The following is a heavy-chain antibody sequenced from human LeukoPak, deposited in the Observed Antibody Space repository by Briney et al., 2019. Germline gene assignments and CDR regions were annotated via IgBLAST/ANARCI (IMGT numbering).Heavy chain of an antibody. CDR3: AKDRGGASFYYFDY. Sequence: GGSLRLSCAASGFTFDDYAMHWVRQAPGKGLEWVSGISWNSGSIGYADSVKGRFTISRDNAKNSLYLQMNSLRADDTALYYCAKDRGGASFYYFDYWGQGTQVTVSS. D-gene: IGHD3-16*01. J-gene: IGHJ4*02. CDR1: GFTFDDYA. CDR2: ISWNSGSI. V-gene: IGHV3-9*01.